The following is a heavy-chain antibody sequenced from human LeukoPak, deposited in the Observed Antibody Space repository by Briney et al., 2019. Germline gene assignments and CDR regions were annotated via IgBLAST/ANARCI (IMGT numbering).Heavy chain of an antibody. J-gene: IGHJ4*02. V-gene: IGHV1-2*02. D-gene: IGHD6-19*01. CDR2: INPNSGGT. CDR1: GYXFINYG. Sequence: ASVKVSCKASGYXFINYGITWVRXAPGQXLEWMGWINPNSGGTNYAQKFQGRVTMARDTAISTAYMELSRLRSDDTAIYYXXREISVAGTMIDYWGQGTLVTVSS. CDR3: XREISVAGTMIDY.